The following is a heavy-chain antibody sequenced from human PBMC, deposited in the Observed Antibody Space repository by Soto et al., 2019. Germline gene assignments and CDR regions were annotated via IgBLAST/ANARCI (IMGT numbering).Heavy chain of an antibody. V-gene: IGHV1-2*02. D-gene: IGHD6-6*01. CDR2: SNPNSGGT. Sequence: GASVKVCCKASGYTFTGSYMHWVRQAPGQGLEWMSWSNPNSGGTNYAQKFQGRVTMTRDTSSSTAYMELSSLRSEDTAVYYCARGLASGDYWGQRTLVTVSS. J-gene: IGHJ4*02. CDR3: ARGLASGDY. CDR1: GYTFTGSY.